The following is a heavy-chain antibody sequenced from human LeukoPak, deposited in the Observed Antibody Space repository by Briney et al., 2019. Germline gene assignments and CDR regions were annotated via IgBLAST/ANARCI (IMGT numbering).Heavy chain of an antibody. V-gene: IGHV3-23*01. CDR3: AKHLNSHDFVGNSFSS. D-gene: IGHD1-1*01. CDR1: GFTFSSYA. Sequence: PGGSLRLSCAASGFTFSSYAMSWVRQAPGKGLEWVSAITGSGGSTYHADSAKGRFTISRGNSKNTLYLQMNSLRAEDTAVYYCAKHLNSHDFVGNSFSSWGQGTLVTVSS. J-gene: IGHJ5*01. CDR2: ITGSGGST.